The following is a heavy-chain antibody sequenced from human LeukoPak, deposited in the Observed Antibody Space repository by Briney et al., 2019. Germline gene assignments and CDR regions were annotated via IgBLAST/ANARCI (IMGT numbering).Heavy chain of an antibody. Sequence: SCKASGYTFTSYYMHWVRQAPGKGLEWVAFIRYDGSNKYYADSVKGRFTISRDNSKNTLYLQMNSLRAEDTAVYYCAKAGHPSLAYYYDSSGYYYPFDYWGQGTLVTVSS. CDR3: AKAGHPSLAYYYDSSGYYYPFDY. V-gene: IGHV3-30*02. D-gene: IGHD3-22*01. CDR1: GYTFTSYY. J-gene: IGHJ4*02. CDR2: IRYDGSNK.